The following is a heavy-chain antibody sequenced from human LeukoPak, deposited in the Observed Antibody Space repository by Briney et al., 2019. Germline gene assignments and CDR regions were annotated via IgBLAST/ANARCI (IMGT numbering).Heavy chain of an antibody. Sequence: SETLSLTCAVYGGSFSGYYWSWIRQPPGKGLEWIGEINHSGSTNYNPSLKSRVTISVDTSKNQFSLKLSSVTAADTAVYYCARVAVAGTVINWFDPWGQGTLVTVSS. CDR1: GGSFSGYY. CDR2: INHSGST. J-gene: IGHJ5*02. D-gene: IGHD6-19*01. V-gene: IGHV4-34*01. CDR3: ARVAVAGTVINWFDP.